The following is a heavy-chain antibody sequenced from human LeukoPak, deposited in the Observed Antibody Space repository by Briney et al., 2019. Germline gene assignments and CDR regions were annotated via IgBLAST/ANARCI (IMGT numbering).Heavy chain of an antibody. CDR2: INAGNGDT. J-gene: IGHJ6*02. CDR3: ARVYDYSSAHDVDV. CDR1: GYTFTGYY. V-gene: IGHV1-3*01. D-gene: IGHD3-10*01. Sequence: ASVKVSCKASGYTFTGYYMHWVRQAPGQGLEWMGWINAGNGDTKYSQKFQGRVTITRDTSANTAYMELSSLRSEDTAVYYCARVYDYSSAHDVDVWGQGTTVTVSS.